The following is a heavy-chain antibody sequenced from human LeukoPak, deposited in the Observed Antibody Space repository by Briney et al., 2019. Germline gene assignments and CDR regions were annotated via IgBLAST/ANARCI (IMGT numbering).Heavy chain of an antibody. CDR1: GFTFSSYA. Sequence: PGGSLRLSCAASGFTFSSYAMSWVRQAPGKGLEWVSVISGSGGSTYYADSVKGRFTISRDNSKNTLYLQMNSLRAEDTAVYYRAKGVPGIAVAGTDHWGQGTLVTVSS. CDR2: ISGSGGST. J-gene: IGHJ4*02. D-gene: IGHD6-19*01. CDR3: AKGVPGIAVAGTDH. V-gene: IGHV3-23*01.